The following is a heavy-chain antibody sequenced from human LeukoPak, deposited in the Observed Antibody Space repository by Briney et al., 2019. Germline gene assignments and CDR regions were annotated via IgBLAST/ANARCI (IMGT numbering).Heavy chain of an antibody. CDR2: IRYDGSNT. Sequence: QAGGSLRLSCAASGFTFNNYGMHWVRQAPGKGLEWVAFIRYDGSNTYYADSVKGRFTISRDNSKNTLYLHMNRLRAEDTAVYYCARRAMEFLDYWGQGTLVTVSS. D-gene: IGHD5-18*01. CDR3: ARRAMEFLDY. V-gene: IGHV3-30*02. J-gene: IGHJ4*02. CDR1: GFTFNNYG.